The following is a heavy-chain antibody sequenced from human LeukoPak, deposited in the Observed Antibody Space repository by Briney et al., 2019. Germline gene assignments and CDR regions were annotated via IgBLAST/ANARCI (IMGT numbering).Heavy chain of an antibody. CDR2: FSGRGGST. CDR1: RFPFSSYA. CDR3: AKDISAAVGSDDSYYFDY. D-gene: IGHD6-13*01. V-gene: IGHV3-23*01. J-gene: IGHJ4*02. Sequence: GGTLRLPCAASRFPFSSYAKNWVRRAPGKGREGVSAFSGRGGSTYYADSVKGRFTISRDNSKNTLYLQMNSLRAEDTAVYYCAKDISAAVGSDDSYYFDYWGQGTLVTVSS.